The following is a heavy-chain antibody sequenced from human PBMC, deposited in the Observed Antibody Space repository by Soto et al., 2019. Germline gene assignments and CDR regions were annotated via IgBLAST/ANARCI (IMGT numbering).Heavy chain of an antibody. J-gene: IGHJ6*03. CDR2: IYHSVST. Sequence: QVQLQESGPGLVKPSGTLSLTCAVSSGSISSSNWWSWVRQPPGKGLEWIGEIYHSVSTNYNPSLKSRVTISVDKSKNQFSLKLSSVTAADTAVYYCAREGCSSTSCYFDYYYYMDVWGKGTTVTVSS. CDR3: AREGCSSTSCYFDYYYYMDV. CDR1: SGSISSSNW. D-gene: IGHD2-2*01. V-gene: IGHV4-4*02.